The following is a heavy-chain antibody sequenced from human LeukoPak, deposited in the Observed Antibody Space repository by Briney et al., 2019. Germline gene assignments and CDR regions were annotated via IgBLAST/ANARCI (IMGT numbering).Heavy chain of an antibody. CDR3: ARGVNLGDMDV. J-gene: IGHJ6*03. Sequence: GASVKVSCKASGYTFTKYDIHSVRQATGHGLEWMAWMDPNTDNTAYAQEFQGRVTITSNTSISTAYMELRSLRSEDTAVYYCARGVNLGDMDVWGKGTTVTVSS. CDR2: MDPNTDNT. CDR1: GYTFTKYD. V-gene: IGHV1-8*03. D-gene: IGHD1-14*01.